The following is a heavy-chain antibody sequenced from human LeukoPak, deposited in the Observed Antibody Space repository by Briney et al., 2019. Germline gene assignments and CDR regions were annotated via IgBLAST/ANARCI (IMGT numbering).Heavy chain of an antibody. CDR2: IYYSGST. D-gene: IGHD3-3*01. Sequence: SETLSLTCTVSGGSISSGSYYWSWIRQPPGKGLEWIGYIYYSGSTNYNPSLKSRVTISVDTSKNQFSLKLSSVTAADTAVYYCAREGPSFWSGPDYGMDVWGQGTTVTVSS. CDR1: GGSISSGSYY. V-gene: IGHV4-61*01. CDR3: AREGPSFWSGPDYGMDV. J-gene: IGHJ6*02.